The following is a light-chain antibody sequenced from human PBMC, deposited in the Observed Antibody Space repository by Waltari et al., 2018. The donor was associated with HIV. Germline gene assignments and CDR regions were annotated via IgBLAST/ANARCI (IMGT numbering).Light chain of an antibody. CDR3: GTWDSSLSAVV. CDR1: SSNIRNTY. Sequence: QSVLTQPPSVSAAPGQTVTISCSGSSSNIRNTYVSGYQQLPGTAPKLLIYENNKRPSGIPDRFSGSKSGTSATLGITGLQTGDEADYYCGTWDSSLSAVVFGGGTKLTVL. J-gene: IGLJ2*01. CDR2: ENN. V-gene: IGLV1-51*02.